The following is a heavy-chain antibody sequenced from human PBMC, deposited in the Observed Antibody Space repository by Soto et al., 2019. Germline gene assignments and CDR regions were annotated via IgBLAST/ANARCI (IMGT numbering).Heavy chain of an antibody. J-gene: IGHJ4*02. D-gene: IGHD6-13*01. CDR1: GYTFSGFY. Sequence: QVQLVQSGAEVKKPGASVKVSCRTSGYTFSGFYIHWVRQAPGQGLESMGWIYPDSGGTDYAQKFQGRVTMTRDTSISTAYMELRSLRSDDTAFYYCARTPTYSRLGDYWGQGTLVTVAS. V-gene: IGHV1-2*02. CDR3: ARTPTYSRLGDY. CDR2: IYPDSGGT.